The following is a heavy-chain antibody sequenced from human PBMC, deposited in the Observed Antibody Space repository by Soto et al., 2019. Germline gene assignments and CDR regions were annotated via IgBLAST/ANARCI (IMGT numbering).Heavy chain of an antibody. CDR1: GGSISSYY. Sequence: SETLSLTCTVSGGSISSYYWSWIRQPAGKGLGWIGRIYTSGSTNYNPSLKSRVTMSVDTSKNQFSLKLSSVTAADTAVYYCARDGQSSGWFRFDPWGQGTLVTVSS. CDR3: ARDGQSSGWFRFDP. J-gene: IGHJ5*02. D-gene: IGHD6-19*01. V-gene: IGHV4-4*07. CDR2: IYTSGST.